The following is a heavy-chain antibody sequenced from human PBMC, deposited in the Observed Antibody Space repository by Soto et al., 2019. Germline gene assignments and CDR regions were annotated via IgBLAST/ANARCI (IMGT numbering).Heavy chain of an antibody. CDR2: ISYDGSNK. Sequence: PGGSLRLSCAASGFTFSSYAMHWVRQAPGKGLEWVAVISYDGSNKYYADSVKGRFTISRDNSKNTLYLQMNSLRAEDTAVYYCARGHAERYSSGWYYNYWGQGTLVTVSS. CDR1: GFTFSSYA. CDR3: ARGHAERYSSGWYYNY. D-gene: IGHD6-19*01. J-gene: IGHJ4*02. V-gene: IGHV3-30-3*01.